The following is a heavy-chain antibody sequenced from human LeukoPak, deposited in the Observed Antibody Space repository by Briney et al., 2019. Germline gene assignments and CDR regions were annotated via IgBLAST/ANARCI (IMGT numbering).Heavy chain of an antibody. CDR1: GGSFSGYY. Sequence: SETLSLTCAVYGGSFSGYYWSWIRQPPGKGLEWIGYIYYSGSTNYNPSLKSRVTISVDTSKNQFSLKLSSVTAADTAVYYCARLLWFGELLSWFDPWGQGTLVTVSS. J-gene: IGHJ5*02. CDR3: ARLLWFGELLSWFDP. V-gene: IGHV4-59*01. D-gene: IGHD3-10*01. CDR2: IYYSGST.